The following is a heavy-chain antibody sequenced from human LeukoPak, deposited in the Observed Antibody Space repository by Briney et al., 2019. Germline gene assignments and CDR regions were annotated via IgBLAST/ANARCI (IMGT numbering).Heavy chain of an antibody. CDR3: ARGGVQRVAVANRHFDY. CDR2: IKQDGSAK. V-gene: IGHV3-7*05. J-gene: IGHJ4*02. CDR1: RFTFTGSR. D-gene: IGHD6-19*01. Sequence: GGSLRHSSAHPRFTFTGSRMCSVRQAPGKGLEWVANIKQDGSAKSYVDSVKGRFTISRDNAENSLSLQMNSLRAEDTAVYYCARGGVQRVAVANRHFDYWGQGTLVTVSS.